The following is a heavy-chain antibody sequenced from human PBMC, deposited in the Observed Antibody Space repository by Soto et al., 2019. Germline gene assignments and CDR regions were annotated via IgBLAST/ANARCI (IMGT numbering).Heavy chain of an antibody. CDR1: GFTFSSYA. D-gene: IGHD4-4*01. V-gene: IGHV3-30-3*01. Sequence: QPGGSLRLSCAASGFTFSSYAMHWVRQAPGKGLEWVAVISYDGSNKYYADSVKGRFTISRDNSKNTLYLQMNSLRAEDTAVYYCARDHETKINYSNYSFDYWGQGTLVTVSS. J-gene: IGHJ4*02. CDR2: ISYDGSNK. CDR3: ARDHETKINYSNYSFDY.